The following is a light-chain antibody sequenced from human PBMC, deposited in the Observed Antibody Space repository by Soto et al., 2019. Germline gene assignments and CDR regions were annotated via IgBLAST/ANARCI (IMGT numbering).Light chain of an antibody. CDR1: QSVGTY. V-gene: IGKV3-20*01. CDR3: QQYGYSPIT. J-gene: IGKJ5*01. CDR2: GVS. Sequence: VGLTHSPATLSLSPWERATLSCRASQSVGTYLAWYQQKPGQAPRLLISGVSNRATNIPARFSGSGSGTDFTLTIDGLEPEDFVVYYCQQYGYSPITFGQATRLEI.